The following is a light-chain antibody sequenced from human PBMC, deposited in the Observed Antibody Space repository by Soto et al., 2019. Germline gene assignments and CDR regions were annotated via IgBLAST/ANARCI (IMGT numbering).Light chain of an antibody. CDR3: QSYDSSLSGSEV. CDR2: GNG. V-gene: IGLV1-40*01. CDR1: SSNIGAGYD. Sequence: QSVLTQPPSVSGAPGQRVTISCTGSSSNIGAGYDVHWYQQLPGTAPKLLMYGNGNRPSGVPDRFSGSKSGTSAFLAITGLQAEDEADYYCQSYDSSLSGSEVFGTGTKVTVL. J-gene: IGLJ1*01.